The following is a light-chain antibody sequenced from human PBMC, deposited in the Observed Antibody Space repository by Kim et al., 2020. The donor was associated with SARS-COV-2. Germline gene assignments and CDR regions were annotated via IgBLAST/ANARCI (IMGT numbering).Light chain of an antibody. CDR3: AGWDDSLNGPV. Sequence: GQRVTISCSGSSSNIGSNSVNWYQQLPGTAPKRLIYNNNRRPSGVPDRISGSKSGTSASLAISGLQSEDEADYYCAGWDDSLNGPVFGGGTQLTVL. V-gene: IGLV1-44*01. CDR2: NNN. J-gene: IGLJ3*02. CDR1: SSNIGSNS.